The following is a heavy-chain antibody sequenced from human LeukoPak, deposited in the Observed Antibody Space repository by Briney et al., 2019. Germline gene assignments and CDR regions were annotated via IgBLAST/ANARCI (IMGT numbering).Heavy chain of an antibody. CDR3: AGVYKSSSYYYYGMDV. Sequence: SETLSLTCTVSGGSISSYYWSWIRQPPGKGLEWIGYIYYNGSTNYNPSLKSRVTISVDTSKNQFSLKLSSVTAADTAVYYCAGVYKSSSYYYYGMDVWGQGTTVTVSS. V-gene: IGHV4-59*01. CDR1: GGSISSYY. D-gene: IGHD6-13*01. CDR2: IYYNGST. J-gene: IGHJ6*02.